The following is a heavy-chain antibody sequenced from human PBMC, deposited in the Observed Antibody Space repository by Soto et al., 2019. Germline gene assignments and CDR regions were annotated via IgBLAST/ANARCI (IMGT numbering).Heavy chain of an antibody. D-gene: IGHD3-22*01. CDR3: ARRARTYYYDSSGYYFDY. J-gene: IGHJ4*02. CDR1: GCSISSGGYY. V-gene: IGHV4-31*03. CDR2: IYYSGST. Sequence: SETLALSCTFSGCSISSGGYYWSWIRQHPGKGLEWIGYIYYSGSTYYNPSLKSRVTISVDTSKNQFSLKLSSVTAADTAVYYCARRARTYYYDSSGYYFDYWGQGTLVTAPQ.